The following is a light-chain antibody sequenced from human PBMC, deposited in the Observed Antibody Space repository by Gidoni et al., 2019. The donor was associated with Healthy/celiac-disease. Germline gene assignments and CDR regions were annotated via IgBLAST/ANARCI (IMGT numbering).Light chain of an antibody. CDR2: SAS. V-gene: IGKV3-15*01. CDR3: QQYNNYSPYT. CDR1: QSVSSD. Sequence: EIMMPHSPATLSVSPGERATLPCRASQSVSSDLAWYQQKPGQAPRLLIYSASTRDTGIPARFSGSGSGTEFTLTISSLQSDDFAAYYCQQYNNYSPYTFGQGTKLEIK. J-gene: IGKJ2*01.